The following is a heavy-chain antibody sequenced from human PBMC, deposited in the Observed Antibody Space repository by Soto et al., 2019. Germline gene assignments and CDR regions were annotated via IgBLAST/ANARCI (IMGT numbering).Heavy chain of an antibody. D-gene: IGHD3-3*01. CDR3: ARWWSGSRQGFDP. CDR2: IYYSGST. CDR1: GGSISSGDYY. J-gene: IGHJ5*02. Sequence: QVQLQESGPGLVKPSQTLSLTCTVSGGSISSGDYYWSWIRQHPGKGLEWIGYIYYSGSTYCNPSLKSRVTIPVDTSKNQFSLKLSSVTAADTAVYYCARWWSGSRQGFDPWGQGTLVTVSS. V-gene: IGHV4-31*03.